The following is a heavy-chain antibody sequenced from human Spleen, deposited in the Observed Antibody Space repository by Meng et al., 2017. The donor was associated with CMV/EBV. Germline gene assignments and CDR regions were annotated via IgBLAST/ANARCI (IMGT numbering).Heavy chain of an antibody. CDR3: TKGGGERVTFDAMDV. Sequence: SLKISCTASGFTFDDFAMHWVRQTPGEGLEWVSGFSGNTGFIGYADSVKGRFTISRDNAKKTLSLQINTLGPEDTALYYCTKGGGERVTFDAMDVWGQGTTVTVSS. CDR2: FSGNTGFI. D-gene: IGHD2-21*02. J-gene: IGHJ6*02. CDR1: GFTFDDFA. V-gene: IGHV3-9*01.